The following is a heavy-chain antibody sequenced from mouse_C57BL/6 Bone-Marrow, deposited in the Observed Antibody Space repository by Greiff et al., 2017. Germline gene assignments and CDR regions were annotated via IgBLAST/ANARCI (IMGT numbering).Heavy chain of an antibody. CDR2: IHPTSGST. V-gene: IGHV1-64*01. J-gene: IGHJ3*01. Sequence: QVQLQQPGAELVKPGASVKLSCKASGYTFTSYWMHWVKQRPGQGLEWIGMIHPTSGSTNYNEKFKSKATLTVAKSSSTAYTQLSSLTSEDSAVYYCASSSYPFAYWGQGTLVTVSA. CDR3: ASSSYPFAY. D-gene: IGHD1-1*01. CDR1: GYTFTSYW.